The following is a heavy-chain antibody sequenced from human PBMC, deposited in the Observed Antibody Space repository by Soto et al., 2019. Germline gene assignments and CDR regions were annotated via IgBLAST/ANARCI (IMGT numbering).Heavy chain of an antibody. CDR1: GGSISSYY. J-gene: IGHJ6*02. Sequence: PSETLSLTCTVSGGSISSYYWSWIRQPPGKGLEWIGYIYYSGSTNYNPSLKSRVTISVDTSKSQFSLKLSSVTAADTAVSYCARSLFRLRMATITTYYYYGMDVWGQGTTVTVSS. CDR3: ARSLFRLRMATITTYYYYGMDV. D-gene: IGHD5-12*01. CDR2: IYYSGST. V-gene: IGHV4-59*01.